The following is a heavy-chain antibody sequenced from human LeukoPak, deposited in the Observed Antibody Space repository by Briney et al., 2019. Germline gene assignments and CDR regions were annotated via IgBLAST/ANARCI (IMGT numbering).Heavy chain of an antibody. CDR2: INTDGSST. Sequence: GGSLRLSCAASGFTFSSYWMHWVRQAPGKGLVWVSRINTDGSSTSYADSVKGRFTISRDNAKNMLYLQMNSLRAEDTAVYYCARDLGYCSGGSCYNWFDPWGQGTLVTVSS. CDR3: ARDLGYCSGGSCYNWFDP. D-gene: IGHD2-15*01. J-gene: IGHJ5*02. V-gene: IGHV3-74*01. CDR1: GFTFSSYW.